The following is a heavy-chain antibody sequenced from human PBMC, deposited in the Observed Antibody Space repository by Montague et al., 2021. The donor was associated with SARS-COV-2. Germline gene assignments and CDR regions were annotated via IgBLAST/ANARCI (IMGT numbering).Heavy chain of an antibody. V-gene: IGHV4-59*02. CDR3: AKASRGYGCDFDS. CDR2: IFYSGST. J-gene: IGHJ4*02. Sequence: SETLSLTCSVSGDSVNRNYWSWVRQPPGKGLEWLGYIFYSGSTYNPSLNSRVTMSLDTSRNHFSLNLISVTAADTAVYYCAKASRGYGCDFDSWGQGTLVIVSS. D-gene: IGHD3-16*01. CDR1: GDSVNRNY.